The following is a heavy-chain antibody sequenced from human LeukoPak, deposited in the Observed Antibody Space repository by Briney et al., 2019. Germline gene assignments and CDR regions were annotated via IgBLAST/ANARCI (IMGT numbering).Heavy chain of an antibody. Sequence: PSESLTLTCTVSGGSISSYYWSWIRQSPGKGLEWIGDIYYTGSTNYNPSLKSRVTISVDTSQNQFSLNLRTVTSADTAVYYCTRVHYSGSGLSSYFDYWGQGALVTVSS. CDR2: IYYTGST. CDR3: TRVHYSGSGLSSYFDY. J-gene: IGHJ4*02. D-gene: IGHD3-10*01. CDR1: GGSISSYY. V-gene: IGHV4-59*01.